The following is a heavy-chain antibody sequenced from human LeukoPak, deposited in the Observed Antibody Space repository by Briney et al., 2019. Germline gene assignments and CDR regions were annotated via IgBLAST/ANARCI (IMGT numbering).Heavy chain of an antibody. Sequence: GGPLRLSCAGSGFTFGNSWMNWFRQAPGKGLEWVAHIKQDGSDTYVDSVKGRFTISRDIAKTSLFLHMNSLTTEDSAVYYCAREHSSHFTWGQGTLVTVPS. CDR1: GFTFGNSW. CDR2: IKQDGSDT. D-gene: IGHD3-3*02. J-gene: IGHJ4*02. CDR3: AREHSSHFT. V-gene: IGHV3-7*01.